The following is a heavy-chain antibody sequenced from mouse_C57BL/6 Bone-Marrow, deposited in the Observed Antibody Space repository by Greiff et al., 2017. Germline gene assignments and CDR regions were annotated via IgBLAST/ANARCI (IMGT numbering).Heavy chain of an antibody. CDR3: ARKGDYGSSYAYAMDY. CDR2: INPRSGNT. J-gene: IGHJ4*01. CDR1: GYTFNSYW. D-gene: IGHD1-1*01. V-gene: IGHV1-7*01. Sequence: QVQLQQSGAELAKPGASVKLSCKASGYTFNSYWMHWVKQRPGQGLEWIGYINPRSGNTQYNQQFKDKATLTADKSSSTAYMQLSSRTYEDSAVYYCARKGDYGSSYAYAMDYWGQGTSVTVSS.